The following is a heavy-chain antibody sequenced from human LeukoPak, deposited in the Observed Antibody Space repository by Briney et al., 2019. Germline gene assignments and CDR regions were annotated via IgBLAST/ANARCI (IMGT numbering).Heavy chain of an antibody. Sequence: ASVKVSCKASGYTFTSYGISWVRQAPGQWLEWMGWISAYNGNTNYAQKLQGRVTMTTDTSTSTAYMELRSLRSDDTAVYYCARDGYCSSTSCYLSSWFDPWGQGTLVTVSS. CDR2: ISAYNGNT. CDR1: GYTFTSYG. D-gene: IGHD2-2*01. V-gene: IGHV1-18*01. J-gene: IGHJ5*02. CDR3: ARDGYCSSTSCYLSSWFDP.